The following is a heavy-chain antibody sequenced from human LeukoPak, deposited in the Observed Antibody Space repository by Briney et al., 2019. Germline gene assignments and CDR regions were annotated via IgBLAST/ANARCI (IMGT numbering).Heavy chain of an antibody. J-gene: IGHJ4*02. CDR1: GFTFSSYS. Sequence: GGSLRLSCAASGFTFSSYSMNWVRQAPGKGLEWVSSISSSSSYIYYADSVKGRFTISRDNAKNSLYLHMNSLRAEDTALYYCVREPYYDSSGYSPDYWGQGTLVTVSS. CDR2: ISSSSSYI. D-gene: IGHD3-22*01. V-gene: IGHV3-21*01. CDR3: VREPYYDSSGYSPDY.